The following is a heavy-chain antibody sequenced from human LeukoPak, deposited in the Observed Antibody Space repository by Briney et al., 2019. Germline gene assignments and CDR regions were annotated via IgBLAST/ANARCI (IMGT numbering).Heavy chain of an antibody. CDR2: IYDSGST. J-gene: IGHJ3*02. Sequence: PSETLSLTCTVSGGSSSSYYWSWIRQPPGKGLEWIGYIYDSGSTSYNPSLKSRVTISGDTSKNQFSLRLSSVTAADTAVYYCARPLIGGGWHAFEIWATGKMDTVSS. CDR1: GGSSSSYY. V-gene: IGHV4-59*08. CDR3: ARPLIGGGWHAFEI. D-gene: IGHD3-22*01.